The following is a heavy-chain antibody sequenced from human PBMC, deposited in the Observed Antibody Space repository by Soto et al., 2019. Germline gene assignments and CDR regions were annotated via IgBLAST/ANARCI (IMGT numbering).Heavy chain of an antibody. Sequence: KTSETLSLTCTVSGGSISSGDYYWSWIRQPPGKGLEWIGYIYYSGSTYYNPSLKSRVTISVDTSKNQFSLKLSSVTAADTAVYYRAREYSSFPDYWGQGTLVTVYS. V-gene: IGHV4-30-4*01. CDR1: GGSISSGDYY. CDR2: IYYSGST. CDR3: AREYSSFPDY. D-gene: IGHD6-6*01. J-gene: IGHJ4*02.